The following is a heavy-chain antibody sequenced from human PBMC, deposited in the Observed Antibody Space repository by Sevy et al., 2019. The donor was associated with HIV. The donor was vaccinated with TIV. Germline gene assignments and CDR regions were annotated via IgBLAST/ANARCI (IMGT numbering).Heavy chain of an antibody. CDR3: AREAGGYDYDYGMDV. V-gene: IGHV4-39*02. D-gene: IGHD5-12*01. CDR2: IYYSGDT. J-gene: IGHJ6*02. CDR1: GGSIVSSSHC. Sequence: SDTLSLTCSVSGGSIVSSSHCWGWIRQPPGKGLEWLGRIYYSGDTYYNPSLNGRLTISIDTSKNQFSLNLRSVTAADPAIYYCAREAGGYDYDYGMDVWGQGTTVTVSS.